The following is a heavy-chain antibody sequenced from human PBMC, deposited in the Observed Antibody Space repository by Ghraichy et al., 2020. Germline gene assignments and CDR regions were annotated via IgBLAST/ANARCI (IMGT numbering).Heavy chain of an antibody. CDR3: ARRTSGFYFDF. V-gene: IGHV4-39*01. Sequence: SETLSLTCTVPGDSISSRSYYWGWIRQPPGKGLEWIGNIYYSGSTYYNPSLKSRVTMSVDTSKNQFSLRLSSVTGADTAVYYCARRTSGFYFDFWGQGTLVTFSS. CDR1: GDSISSRSYY. J-gene: IGHJ4*02. D-gene: IGHD3-9*01. CDR2: IYYSGST.